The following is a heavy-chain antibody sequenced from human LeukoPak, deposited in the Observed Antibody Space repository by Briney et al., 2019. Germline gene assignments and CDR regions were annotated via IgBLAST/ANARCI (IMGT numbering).Heavy chain of an antibody. Sequence: GGSLRLSCAASGFTFSSYIMNLVRQAPGKGLEWVSSISPSGSHKYYADSVKGRFTISRDNAKNSVSLQMNSLRAEDTAVYYCARVSDSTPDEGSWGQGTLVTVSS. J-gene: IGHJ5*01. V-gene: IGHV3-21*01. CDR1: GFTFSSYI. CDR2: ISPSGSHK. D-gene: IGHD3-22*01. CDR3: ARVSDSTPDEGS.